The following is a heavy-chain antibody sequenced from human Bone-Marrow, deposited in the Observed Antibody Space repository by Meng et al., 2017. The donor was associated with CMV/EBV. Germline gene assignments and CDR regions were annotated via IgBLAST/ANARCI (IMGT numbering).Heavy chain of an antibody. CDR3: ARDLTVTTAYYYGMDV. J-gene: IGHJ6*02. D-gene: IGHD4-17*01. CDR1: GGSISSSSYY. CDR2: IYYSGST. Sequence: APLSLTCAASGGSISSSSYYWGWIRQPPGKGLEWIGSIYYSGSTYYNPSLKSRVTISVDTSKNQFSLKLSSVTAADTAVYYCARDLTVTTAYYYGMDVWGQGTTVTVSS. V-gene: IGHV4-39*07.